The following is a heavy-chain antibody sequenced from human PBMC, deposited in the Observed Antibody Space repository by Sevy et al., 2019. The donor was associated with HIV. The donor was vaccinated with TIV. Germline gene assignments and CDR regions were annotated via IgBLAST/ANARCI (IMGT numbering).Heavy chain of an antibody. CDR1: GFTFSSSA. CDR3: AKGPDYGDYVGWIDP. J-gene: IGHJ5*02. Sequence: GGSLRLSCVASGFTFSSSAMSWVRQAPGKGLEWVSTISGSGDSTYFADSVNGRFTISRDNSKNTLYLQMDSLRAEGTAVYYCAKGPDYGDYVGWIDPWGQGTLVTVSS. CDR2: ISGSGDST. V-gene: IGHV3-23*01. D-gene: IGHD4-17*01.